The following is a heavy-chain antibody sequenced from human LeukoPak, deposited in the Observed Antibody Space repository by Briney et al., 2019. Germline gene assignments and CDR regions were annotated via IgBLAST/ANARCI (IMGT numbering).Heavy chain of an antibody. CDR2: ISSSSSYI. D-gene: IGHD6-19*01. J-gene: IGHJ6*02. CDR3: ARDPGYSSGWYSSDYYYYGMDV. V-gene: IGHV3-21*01. CDR1: GFTFSSYS. Sequence: GGSLRLSCAASGFTFSSYSMSWVRQAPGKGLEWVSSISSSSSYIYYADSVKGRFTISRDNAKNSLYLQMNSLRAEDTAVYYCARDPGYSSGWYSSDYYYYGMDVWGQGTTVTVSS.